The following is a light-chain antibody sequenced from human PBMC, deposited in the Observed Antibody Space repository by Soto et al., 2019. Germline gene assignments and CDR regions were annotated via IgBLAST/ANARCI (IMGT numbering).Light chain of an antibody. CDR1: QSLRSS. CDR2: GVS. J-gene: IGKJ5*01. Sequence: ETMMTQSPDTLSVSLGERATLSCRASQSLRSSLAWYQQKPGQAPRLLIYGVSTRDTGVPDRFSGSASGTEFTLTISSLQSEDFAVYYCQQYNNWPRTFGQGTRLEIK. V-gene: IGKV3-15*01. CDR3: QQYNNWPRT.